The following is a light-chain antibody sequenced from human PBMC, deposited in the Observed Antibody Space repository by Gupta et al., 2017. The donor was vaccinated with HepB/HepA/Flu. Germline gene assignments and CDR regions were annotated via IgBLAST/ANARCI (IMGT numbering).Light chain of an antibody. CDR1: QDISTW. V-gene: IGKV1D-12*01. CDR2: VAS. CDR3: QQAYSFPQT. J-gene: IGKJ4*02. Sequence: DIQMTQSPSSVSASVGDRVTITCRASQDISTWLAWYQQKPGKAPQLLIYVASRLQRGVPSRFSGSGSGTNFTLTIRNLQPEDFATYCCQQAYSFPQTFGWGTKVEI.